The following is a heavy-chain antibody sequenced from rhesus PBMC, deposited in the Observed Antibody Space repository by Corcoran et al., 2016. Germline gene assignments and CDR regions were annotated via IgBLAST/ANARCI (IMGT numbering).Heavy chain of an antibody. CDR2: IYWDDNK. J-gene: IGHJ3*01. D-gene: IGHD1-44*02. CDR1: GFSLSTSGMG. Sequence: QVTLKESGPALVKPTQTLTLTCTFSGFSLSTSGMGVGWIRQPLRKTLEWLAQIYWDDNKRSTTSLKSRLTISKDTSKNQVVLTMTNMDPVDTATYYCARRVVGAILDDAFDFWGQGLMVTVSS. CDR3: ARRVVGAILDDAFDF. V-gene: IGHV2-1*01.